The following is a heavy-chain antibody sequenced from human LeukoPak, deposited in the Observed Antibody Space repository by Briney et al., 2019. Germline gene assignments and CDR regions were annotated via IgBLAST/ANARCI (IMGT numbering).Heavy chain of an antibody. CDR2: INHSGST. V-gene: IGHV4-34*01. J-gene: IGHJ4*02. CDR1: GGSFTGYY. CDR3: ASWYYYDSSGPDY. Sequence: SETQSLTCAVYGGSFTGYYWSWIRQPPGKGLEWIGEINHSGSTIYNPSLKSRVTISVDKSKNQFSLKLSSVTAADTAVYYCASWYYYDSSGPDYWGQGTLVSVSS. D-gene: IGHD3-22*01.